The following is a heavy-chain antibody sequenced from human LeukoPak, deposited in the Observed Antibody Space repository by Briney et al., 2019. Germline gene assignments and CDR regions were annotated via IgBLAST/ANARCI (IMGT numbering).Heavy chain of an antibody. CDR2: IWSDGSRK. Sequence: GGSLRLSCAASGFTFSSYGMHWVRQAPGKGLEWVAVIWSDGSRKYYADSVKGRFTISRDYSKNALFLQMNSLRAEDTAVYYCARVFSGWSFDYWGQGTLVTVSS. CDR1: GFTFSSYG. CDR3: ARVFSGWSFDY. V-gene: IGHV3-33*01. D-gene: IGHD6-19*01. J-gene: IGHJ4*02.